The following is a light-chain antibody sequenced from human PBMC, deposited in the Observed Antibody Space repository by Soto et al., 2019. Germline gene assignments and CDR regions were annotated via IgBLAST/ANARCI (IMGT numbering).Light chain of an antibody. V-gene: IGKV3-11*01. CDR1: RSLXNS. CDR2: GAA. Sequence: VLTQSAAILSSSLGERATLSWRARRSLXNSLAWYQNRPGQAPRLLXAGAANMERGVPDRXSGSGSGKDFTLTISSIEPAYVGVYYCQQRHNRTSTVGQGTRLEIK. CDR3: QQRHNRTST. J-gene: IGKJ5*01.